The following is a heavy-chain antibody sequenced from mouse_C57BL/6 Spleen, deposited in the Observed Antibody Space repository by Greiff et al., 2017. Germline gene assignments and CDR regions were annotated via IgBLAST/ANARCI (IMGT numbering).Heavy chain of an antibody. CDR1: GYTFTSYW. CDR2: INPSNGGT. D-gene: IGHD2-12*01. Sequence: QVQLQQPGTELVKPGASVKLSCKASGYTFTSYWMHWVKQRPGQGLEWIGNINPSNGGTNYNEKFKSKATLTVDKSSSTAYMQLSSLTSEDSAVYYWARGKATYSFPAFDYWGQGTTLTVSS. J-gene: IGHJ2*01. CDR3: ARGKATYSFPAFDY. V-gene: IGHV1-53*01.